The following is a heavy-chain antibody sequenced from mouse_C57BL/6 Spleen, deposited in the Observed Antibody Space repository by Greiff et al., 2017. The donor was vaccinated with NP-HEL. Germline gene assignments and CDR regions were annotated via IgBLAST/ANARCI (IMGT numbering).Heavy chain of an antibody. D-gene: IGHD2-4*01. CDR3: ARNWDDYDEAWFAY. Sequence: VQLQQSGPGLVQPSQSLSITCTVSGFSLTSYGVHWVRQSPGKGLEWLGVIWRGGSTDYTAALMSRLSITKDNAKSQVFFKMNSLQADDTAIYYCARNWDDYDEAWFAYWGQGTQVTVSA. V-gene: IGHV2-5*01. CDR2: IWRGGST. CDR1: GFSLTSYG. J-gene: IGHJ3*01.